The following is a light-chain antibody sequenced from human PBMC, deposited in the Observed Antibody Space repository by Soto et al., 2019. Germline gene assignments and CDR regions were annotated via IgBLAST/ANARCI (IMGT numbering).Light chain of an antibody. V-gene: IGLV4-69*01. Sequence: QSVLTQSPSASASLGASVRLTCTLSSGHSSYAIAWHQQQPEKGPRYLMKLNSDGSHNKGDGIPDRFSGSSSGAEHYLTISSLQSEDEADYHCQTWGTGIQVFGTGTKLTVL. CDR3: QTWGTGIQV. CDR1: SGHSSYA. J-gene: IGLJ1*01. CDR2: LNSDGSH.